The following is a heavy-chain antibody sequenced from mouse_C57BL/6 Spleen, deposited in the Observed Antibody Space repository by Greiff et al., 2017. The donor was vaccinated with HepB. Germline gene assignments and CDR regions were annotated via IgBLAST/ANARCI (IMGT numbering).Heavy chain of an antibody. CDR2: INPSSGYT. V-gene: IGHV1-7*01. Sequence: VQLQQSGAELAKPGASVKLSCKASGYTFTSSWMHWVKQRPGQGLEWIGYINPSSGYTKYKQKFKDKATLTADTSSSTAYMQLSSLTYEDSAVYYCARASALRLHFDDWGQGTTLTVSS. D-gene: IGHD2-12*01. J-gene: IGHJ2*01. CDR1: GYTFTSSW. CDR3: ARASALRLHFDD.